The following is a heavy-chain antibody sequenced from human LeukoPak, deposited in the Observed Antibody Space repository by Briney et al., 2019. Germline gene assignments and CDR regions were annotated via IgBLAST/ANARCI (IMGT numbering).Heavy chain of an antibody. CDR1: GFTVTGNY. J-gene: IGHJ4*02. CDR2: IYSGGST. V-gene: IGHV3-53*01. D-gene: IGHD1-26*01. Sequence: GGSLRLSCAASGFTVTGNYMSWVRQAPGKGLEWVSVIYSGGSTFYADCVKGRFTISRDNSKNTLFLQMHSLRAEDTAVYYCARGAIFVGGVGAQDYWGQGTLVTVSS. CDR3: ARGAIFVGGVGAQDY.